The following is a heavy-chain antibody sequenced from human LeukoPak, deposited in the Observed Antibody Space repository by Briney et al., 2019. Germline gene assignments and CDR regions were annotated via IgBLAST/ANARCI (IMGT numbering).Heavy chain of an antibody. Sequence: GRSLRLSCAASGFIFRNYHMHWVRQAPSKGLEWVAVISYDGSNKYYADSVKGRFTISRDNSKNTLYAQMNSLRGEDTAVYYCARQFHDTSGLNYWGQGTLVTISS. CDR3: ARQFHDTSGLNY. CDR2: ISYDGSNK. D-gene: IGHD3-22*01. CDR1: GFIFRNYH. V-gene: IGHV3-30*03. J-gene: IGHJ4*02.